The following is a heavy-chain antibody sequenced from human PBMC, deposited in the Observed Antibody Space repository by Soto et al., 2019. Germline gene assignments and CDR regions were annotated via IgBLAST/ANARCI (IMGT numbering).Heavy chain of an antibody. CDR2: MNPNSGNT. CDR1: GYTFTSYD. Sequence: QVQLVQSGAEVKKPGASVKVSCKASGYTFTSYDINWVRQATGQGLEWMGWMNPNSGNTGYAQKFQARVPMTRNTSISTAYMELSSLRSEDTAVYYCARGLLRFLEWSRINWFDPWGQGTLVTVSS. J-gene: IGHJ5*02. V-gene: IGHV1-8*01. D-gene: IGHD3-3*01. CDR3: ARGLLRFLEWSRINWFDP.